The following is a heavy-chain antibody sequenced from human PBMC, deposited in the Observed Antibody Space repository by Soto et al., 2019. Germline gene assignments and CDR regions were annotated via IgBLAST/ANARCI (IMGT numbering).Heavy chain of an antibody. J-gene: IGHJ6*02. V-gene: IGHV1-69*14. CDR3: ARDKDRPHVGGNYYYILDV. CDR1: GGTFRTSA. Sequence: QVQLVQSGAEVKKPGSSVKVSCKASGGTFRTSAISWVRQAPGQGLEWVGGIMPVFRRPKYAQNFQGRVTISADNSTSTAHMELSSLRSDDTAVYYCARDKDRPHVGGNYYYILDVWGQGTAVTVSS. CDR2: IMPVFRRP.